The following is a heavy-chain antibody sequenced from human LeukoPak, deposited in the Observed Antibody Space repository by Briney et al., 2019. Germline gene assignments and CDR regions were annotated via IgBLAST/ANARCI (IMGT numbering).Heavy chain of an antibody. CDR2: INPNSGGT. J-gene: IGHJ4*02. CDR3: ARGPQVYDILTGPLNYFDY. V-gene: IGHV1-2*02. Sequence: ASVKVSCKASGYTFTGYYMHWVRQAPGQGLEWMGWINPNSGGTNYAQKFQGRVTMTRDTSISTAYMELSRLRSDDTAVYYCARGPQVYDILTGPLNYFDYWGQGTLVTVSS. CDR1: GYTFTGYY. D-gene: IGHD3-9*01.